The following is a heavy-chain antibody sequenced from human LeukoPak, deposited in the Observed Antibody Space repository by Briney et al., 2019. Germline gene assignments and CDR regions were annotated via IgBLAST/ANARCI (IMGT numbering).Heavy chain of an antibody. D-gene: IGHD6-19*01. J-gene: IGHJ4*02. CDR3: AAQWLGGIDY. Sequence: ASVKVSCKASGYTFTSYDINWVRQATGQGLEWMGWMNPNSGNTNYAQKFQERVTITRDMSTSTAYMELSSLRSEDTAVYYCAAQWLGGIDYWGQGTLVTVCS. CDR2: MNPNSGNT. CDR1: GYTFTSYD. V-gene: IGHV1-8*01.